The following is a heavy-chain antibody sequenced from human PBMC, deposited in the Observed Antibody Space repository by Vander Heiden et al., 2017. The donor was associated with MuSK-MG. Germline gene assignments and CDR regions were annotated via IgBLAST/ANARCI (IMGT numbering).Heavy chain of an antibody. D-gene: IGHD3-22*01. CDR1: GGSLSSYY. V-gene: IGHV4-59*01. J-gene: IGHJ3*02. Sequence: QVQLQESGPGLVKPSVTLSLTCTVPGGSLSSYYWSWIRRLPGKGLEWIGYIYYSGSTNYNPALKSRVTISVDTSKNQFSLKLSSVTAADTAVYYCARAPPYYYDSSSCLEAFDIWGKGTMVTVSS. CDR3: ARAPPYYYDSSSCLEAFDI. CDR2: IYYSGST.